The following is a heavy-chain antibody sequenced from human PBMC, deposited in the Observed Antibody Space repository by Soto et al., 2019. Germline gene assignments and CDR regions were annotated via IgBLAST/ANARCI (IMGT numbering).Heavy chain of an antibody. Sequence: SATLSLTCTVSGGYISSGSYYWSWIRQPPGKGLEWIGYIYYGGSTNYNPSLKSRVTISVDTSKNQSSLKLSSVTAADTAVYYCARVVKQQLESYFDYWGQGTLVTVS. CDR2: IYYGGST. CDR1: GGYISSGSYY. CDR3: ARVVKQQLESYFDY. D-gene: IGHD6-13*01. J-gene: IGHJ4*02. V-gene: IGHV4-61*01.